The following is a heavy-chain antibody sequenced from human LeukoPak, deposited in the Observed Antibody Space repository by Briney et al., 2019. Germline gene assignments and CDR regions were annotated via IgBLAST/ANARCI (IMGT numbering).Heavy chain of an antibody. CDR1: GXIFNTYA. V-gene: IGHV3-30*09. CDR3: ARDNYGMDV. J-gene: IGHJ6*02. Sequence: TGGSLRLSCAASGXIFNTYAIHWVRQAPGKGLDWVAVISYDGSNKYYADSVKGRFAISRDDSKNTLYLQMNSLRGEDTAVYYCARDNYGMDVWGQGTTVTVSS. CDR2: ISYDGSNK.